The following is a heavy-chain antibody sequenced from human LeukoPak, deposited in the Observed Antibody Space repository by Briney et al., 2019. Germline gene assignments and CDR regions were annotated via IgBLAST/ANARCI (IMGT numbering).Heavy chain of an antibody. CDR2: IRGDGATM. V-gene: IGHV3-23*01. CDR1: GFTFSNYW. Sequence: GGSLRLSCAASGFTFSNYWMNWVRQAPGRGLEWVSAIRGDGATMFYADSVKGRITVSRDNSKNTLYLQFNSLRVDDTAVYYCARDQFRDYFRGADYWGQGTLVTVSS. CDR3: ARDQFRDYFRGADY. J-gene: IGHJ4*02. D-gene: IGHD3-16*01.